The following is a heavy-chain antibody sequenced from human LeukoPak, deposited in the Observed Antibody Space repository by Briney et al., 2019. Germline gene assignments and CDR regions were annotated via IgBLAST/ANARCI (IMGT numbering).Heavy chain of an antibody. V-gene: IGHV3-48*01. J-gene: IGHJ4*02. Sequence: PGGSLRLSCAASGFTFSSYGMSWVRQAPGKGLEWVSYISSSSSTIYYADSVKGRFTISRDNAKNSLYLQMNSLRAEDTAVYYCARFFTDGYTFKGRYYFDYWGQGTLVTVSS. CDR1: GFTFSSYG. D-gene: IGHD5-24*01. CDR2: ISSSSSTI. CDR3: ARFFTDGYTFKGRYYFDY.